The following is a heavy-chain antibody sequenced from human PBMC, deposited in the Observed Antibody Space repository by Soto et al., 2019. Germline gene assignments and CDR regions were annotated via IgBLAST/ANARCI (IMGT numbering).Heavy chain of an antibody. CDR2: MYYSGAS. CDR3: ARHAAYDSVWGKSDGSDY. D-gene: IGHD3-16*01. V-gene: IGHV4-39*01. CDR1: GGSISSNSYY. Sequence: SETLSLTCTFSGGSISSNSYYCAWIRQPPGKGLEWFGCMYYSGASYHNPSPQSRVTISVDTSKNQFSLHLSSVTAADTAVYYCARHAAYDSVWGKSDGSDYWGQGTRVTV. J-gene: IGHJ4*02.